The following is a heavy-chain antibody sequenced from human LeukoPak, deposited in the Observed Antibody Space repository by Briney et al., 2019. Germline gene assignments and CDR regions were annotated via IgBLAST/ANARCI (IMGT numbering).Heavy chain of an antibody. Sequence: GGSLRLSCAASGFTFSSYGMHWVRQAPGKGLEWVAVIWCDGSSKYYADSVKGRFTISRDNSRNTLYLQMNSLRAEDTAVYYCAKALIPRDTAMVKGYWGQGTLVTVSS. CDR1: GFTFSSYG. V-gene: IGHV3-33*06. D-gene: IGHD5-18*01. J-gene: IGHJ4*02. CDR2: IWCDGSSK. CDR3: AKALIPRDTAMVKGY.